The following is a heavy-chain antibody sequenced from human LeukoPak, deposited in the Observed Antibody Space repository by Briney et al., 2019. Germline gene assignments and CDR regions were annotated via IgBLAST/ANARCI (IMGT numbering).Heavy chain of an antibody. Sequence: PSETLSLTCTVSSGSISTYYWSWIRQPAGKGPEWIGRIYTRGSTNYNPSLKSRVSILVDTSKKQFSLKLSSVTAADTAVYYCARGVGGYCSGGSCYSGPNWFDPWGQGTLVTVSS. J-gene: IGHJ5*02. CDR3: ARGVGGYCSGGSCYSGPNWFDP. CDR2: IYTRGST. CDR1: SGSISTYY. V-gene: IGHV4-4*07. D-gene: IGHD2-15*01.